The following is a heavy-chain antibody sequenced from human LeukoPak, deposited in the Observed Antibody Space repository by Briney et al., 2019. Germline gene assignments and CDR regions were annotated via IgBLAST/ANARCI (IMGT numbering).Heavy chain of an antibody. CDR3: AKDDGSYGIDS. CDR2: ISSGSSPI. CDR1: GFTFSSYS. V-gene: IGHV3-48*01. D-gene: IGHD1-26*01. J-gene: IGHJ4*02. Sequence: GGSLRLSCAASGFTFSSYSMNWVRQAPGKGLEWVSYISSGSSPIYYADSVKGRFTISRDNAKNSLYLQMSSLRAEDTAVYYCAKDDGSYGIDSWGQGSLVTVSS.